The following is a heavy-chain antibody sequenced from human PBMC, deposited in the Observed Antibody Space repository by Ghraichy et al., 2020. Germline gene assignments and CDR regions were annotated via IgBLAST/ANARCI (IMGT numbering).Heavy chain of an antibody. V-gene: IGHV1-8*01. CDR2: MTPNSGNT. D-gene: IGHD3-3*01. CDR1: GYTFTSFD. J-gene: IGHJ4*02. Sequence: ASVKVSCKASGYTFTSFDINWVRQATGQGLEWMGWMTPNSGNTAYAQKFQGRVTMTRNTSISTAYMELSSLRSEDTAVYYCARGTGVYDDPDYWGQGTLVTVSS. CDR3: ARGTGVYDDPDY.